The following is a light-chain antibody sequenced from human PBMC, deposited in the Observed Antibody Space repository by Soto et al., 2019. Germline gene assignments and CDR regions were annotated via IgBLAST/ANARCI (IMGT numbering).Light chain of an antibody. CDR2: DAS. CDR3: QHYDNLR. CDR1: QDISNY. J-gene: IGKJ3*01. V-gene: IGKV1-33*01. Sequence: DIQMTQSPSSLSASVGDRVTITCQASQDISNYLNWYQQKPGKAPKLLIYDASNLETGVPSRFSGSGSGTDFTFTISSLQPEDIATYYCQHYDNLRFGPGTKVDIK.